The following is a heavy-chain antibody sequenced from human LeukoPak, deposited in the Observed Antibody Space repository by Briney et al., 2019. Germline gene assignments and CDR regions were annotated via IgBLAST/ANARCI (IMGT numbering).Heavy chain of an antibody. V-gene: IGHV4-34*01. J-gene: IGHJ5*02. CDR3: ARDCSGGTCHNWFDP. D-gene: IGHD2-15*01. CDR1: GGSFSTYY. Sequence: SETLSLTCAVYGGSFSTYYWSWIRQPPGKGLEWIGDINHSGSTNYNPSLKSRVSISVDTSKNQFSLKLSSVTAADTAVYYCARDCSGGTCHNWFDPWGQGTLVTVSS. CDR2: INHSGST.